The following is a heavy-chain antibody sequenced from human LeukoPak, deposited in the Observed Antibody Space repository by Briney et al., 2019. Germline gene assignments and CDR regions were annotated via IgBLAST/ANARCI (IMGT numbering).Heavy chain of an antibody. V-gene: IGHV3-7*01. D-gene: IGHD5-24*01. CDR1: GFTFSNYW. Sequence: GGSLRLSCAASGFTFSNYWVSWVRRAPGKGLEWVANIKKDGSEKYYVDSVEGRFTVSRDNAKNSLYLQMNSLRVEDTAVYYCERYDGYRGVDYWGQGTLLTVSS. CDR2: IKKDGSEK. J-gene: IGHJ4*02. CDR3: ERYDGYRGVDY.